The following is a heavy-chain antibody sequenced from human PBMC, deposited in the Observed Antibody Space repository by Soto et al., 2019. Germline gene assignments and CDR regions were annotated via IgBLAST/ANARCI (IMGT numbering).Heavy chain of an antibody. CDR1: GGSISSGGYY. CDR2: IYYSGST. V-gene: IGHV4-61*08. Sequence: PSETLSLTCTVSGGSISSGGYYWSWIRQHPGKGLEWIGYIYYSGSTNYNPSLKSRVTISVDTSKNQFSLKLSSVTAADTAVYYCARGYYYGSGSYYNEYYFDYWGQGTLVTVSS. D-gene: IGHD3-10*01. CDR3: ARGYYYGSGSYYNEYYFDY. J-gene: IGHJ4*02.